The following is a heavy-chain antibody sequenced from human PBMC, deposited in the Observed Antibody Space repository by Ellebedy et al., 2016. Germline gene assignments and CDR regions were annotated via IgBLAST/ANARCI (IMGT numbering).Heavy chain of an antibody. CDR3: ARDNRGSYGYYYYYMDV. V-gene: IGHV4-4*07. CDR2: IYTSGST. J-gene: IGHJ6*03. CDR1: GGSISSYY. D-gene: IGHD1-26*01. Sequence: SETLSLTXTVSGGSISSYYWSWIRQPAGKGLEWIGRIYTSGSTNYNPSLKSRVTMSVDTSKNQFSLKLSSVTAADTAVYYCARDNRGSYGYYYYYMDVWGKGTTVTVSS.